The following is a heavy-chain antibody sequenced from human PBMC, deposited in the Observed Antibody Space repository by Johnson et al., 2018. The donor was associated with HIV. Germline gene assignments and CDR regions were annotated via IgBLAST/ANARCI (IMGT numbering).Heavy chain of an antibody. CDR3: ARDRGSSSLDAFDI. CDR1: GFSFNDYA. D-gene: IGHD6-6*01. CDR2: ISFDGGAI. Sequence: QVQLVESGGGVVQPGRSLRLSCSASGFSFNDYAMHWVRQAPGKGLEWVAVISFDGGAIYYADSVEGRFTISRDNSRDTLSLQMNSLRAEDTAVYYCARDRGSSSLDAFDIWGQGTMVTVSS. J-gene: IGHJ3*02. V-gene: IGHV3-30-3*01.